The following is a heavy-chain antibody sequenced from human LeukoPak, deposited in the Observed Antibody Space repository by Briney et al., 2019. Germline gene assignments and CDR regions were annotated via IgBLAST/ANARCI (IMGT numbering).Heavy chain of an antibody. V-gene: IGHV4-59*01. J-gene: IGHJ3*02. CDR3: ARTFYYESSDYYYYAFDI. CDR1: GGSISSYY. D-gene: IGHD3-22*01. CDR2: AYYTGST. Sequence: SETLSLTCTVSGGSISSYYWTWIRQPPGKGLEWIGYAYYTGSTNYNPSLKSRVTISVDTSKNQFSLKLSSVTAADTAVYYCARTFYYESSDYYYYAFDIWGQGTMVTVSS.